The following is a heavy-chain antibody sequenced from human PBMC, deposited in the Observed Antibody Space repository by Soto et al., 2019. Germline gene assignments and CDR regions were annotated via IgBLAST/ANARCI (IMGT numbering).Heavy chain of an antibody. J-gene: IGHJ6*02. V-gene: IGHV1-18*04. CDR1: GYTFTSYG. Sequence: GASVKVSCKASGYTFTSYGISWVRQAPGQGLEWMGWISAYNGNTNYAQKLQGRVTMTTDTSTSTAYMELRSLRSDDTAVYYCARGDYYGSGSYYWESSDYYYYGMDVWGQGTTVTV. D-gene: IGHD3-10*01. CDR3: ARGDYYGSGSYYWESSDYYYYGMDV. CDR2: ISAYNGNT.